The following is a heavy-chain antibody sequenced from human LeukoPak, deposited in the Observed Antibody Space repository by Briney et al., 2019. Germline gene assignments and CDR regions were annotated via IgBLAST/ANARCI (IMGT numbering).Heavy chain of an antibody. Sequence: ASVKVSCTASGYTFTGYYMHWVRQAPGQGLEWMGWINPNSGGTNYAQKFQGWVTMTRDTSISTDYMELSRLRSDDTAVYYCARGMPGQLLFRGKDTDAFDIWGQGTMVTVSS. J-gene: IGHJ3*02. CDR1: GYTFTGYY. CDR2: INPNSGGT. D-gene: IGHD2-2*01. CDR3: ARGMPGQLLFRGKDTDAFDI. V-gene: IGHV1-2*04.